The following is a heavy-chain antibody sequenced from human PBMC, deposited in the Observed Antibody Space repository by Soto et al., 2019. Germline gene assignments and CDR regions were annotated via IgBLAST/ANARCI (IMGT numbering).Heavy chain of an antibody. D-gene: IGHD1-7*01. CDR3: ARSLTGTSKIWFDP. J-gene: IGHJ5*02. CDR1: GGSISSYY. CDR2: IYYSGSS. Sequence: QVQLQESGPGLVKPSETLSLTCTVSGGSISSYYWSWIRQPPGKGLEWIGYIYYSGSSNYNPSLTSRVTMSVDTSKNQFSLKLSSVTAADTAVYYCARSLTGTSKIWFDPWGQGTLVTVSS. V-gene: IGHV4-59*01.